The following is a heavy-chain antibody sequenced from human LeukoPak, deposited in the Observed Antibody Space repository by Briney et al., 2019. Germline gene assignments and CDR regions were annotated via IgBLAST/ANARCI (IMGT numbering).Heavy chain of an antibody. CDR1: GFTFSSYA. Sequence: GGPLRLSCTASGFTFSSYAMYWVRQAPGKGLEWVSGIFGIGGSAHYADSVKGRFTISRDNSQNTVYLQMNSLRAEDTAVYYCGKTTTGYSSGRNPAWPVDYWGQGTLVTVSS. CDR2: IFGIGGSA. V-gene: IGHV3-23*01. D-gene: IGHD6-19*01. CDR3: GKTTTGYSSGRNPAWPVDY. J-gene: IGHJ4*02.